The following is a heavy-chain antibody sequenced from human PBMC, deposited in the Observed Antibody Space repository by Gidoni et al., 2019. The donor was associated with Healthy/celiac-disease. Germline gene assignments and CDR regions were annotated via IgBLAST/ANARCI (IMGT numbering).Heavy chain of an antibody. V-gene: IGHV3-30*18. J-gene: IGHJ3*02. CDR2: ISYDGSNK. CDR3: AKDFIAVAGQDAFDI. D-gene: IGHD6-19*01. Sequence: QVQLVESGGGVVQPGRSLRLSCAASGFTFSSYGMHWVRQAPGKGLEWVAVISYDGSNKYYADSVKGRFTISRDNSKNTLYLQMNSLRAEDTAVYYCAKDFIAVAGQDAFDIWGQGTMVTVSS. CDR1: GFTFSSYG.